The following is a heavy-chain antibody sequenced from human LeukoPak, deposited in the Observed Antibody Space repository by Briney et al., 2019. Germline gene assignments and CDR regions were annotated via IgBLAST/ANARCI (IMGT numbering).Heavy chain of an antibody. V-gene: IGHV4-39*07. CDR3: ARSRGSSWLRVYYMDV. CDR2: IYYSGSA. CDR1: GGSISSSSYY. D-gene: IGHD6-6*01. Sequence: SETLSLTCTVSGGSISSSSYYWGWIRQPPGKGLEWIGSIYYSGSAYYNPSLKSRVTISVDTSKNQFSLKLSSVTAADTAVYYCARSRGSSWLRVYYMDVWGKGTTVTVSS. J-gene: IGHJ6*03.